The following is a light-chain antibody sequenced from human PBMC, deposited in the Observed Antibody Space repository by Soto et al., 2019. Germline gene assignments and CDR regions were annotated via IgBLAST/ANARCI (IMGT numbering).Light chain of an antibody. V-gene: IGLV1-47*01. CDR1: SSNIENNF. CDR3: SVWDDSLRSVV. J-gene: IGLJ2*01. Sequence: QSVLTQPPSASGTPGHNVTISCSGSSSNIENNFLYWYQQLPGAAPKLLIYRNNQRPSGVPDRFSGSKSGTSASLAISGLRSEDEADYYCSVWDDSLRSVVFGGGTQLTVL. CDR2: RNN.